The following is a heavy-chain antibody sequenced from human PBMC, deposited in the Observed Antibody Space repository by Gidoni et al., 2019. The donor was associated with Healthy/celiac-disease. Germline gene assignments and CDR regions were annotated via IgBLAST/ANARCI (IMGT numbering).Heavy chain of an antibody. CDR2: ISAYNGNT. J-gene: IGHJ3*02. D-gene: IGHD1-1*01. CDR3: ARVVARAKTGTARYDAFDI. CDR1: GYTFTSYG. Sequence: VQLVQSGAEVKKPGASVKVSCKASGYTFTSYGISWVRQAPGQGLEWMGWISAYNGNTNYAQKLQGRVPMTTDTSTSTAYMELRSLRSDDTAGYYCARVVARAKTGTARYDAFDIWGQGTMVTVSS. V-gene: IGHV1-18*01.